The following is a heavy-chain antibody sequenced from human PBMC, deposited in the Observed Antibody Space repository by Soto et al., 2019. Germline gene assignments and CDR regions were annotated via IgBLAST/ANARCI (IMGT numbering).Heavy chain of an antibody. V-gene: IGHV1-69*13. Sequence: SVKVSCKASGGTFSSYAISWVRQAPGQGLEWMGGIIPIFGTANYAQKFQGRVTITADESTSTAYMELSSLRSEDTAVYYCARDTGYCSSTSCYGMDVCGQGTTVTVSS. CDR2: IIPIFGTA. D-gene: IGHD2-2*01. CDR1: GGTFSSYA. CDR3: ARDTGYCSSTSCYGMDV. J-gene: IGHJ6*02.